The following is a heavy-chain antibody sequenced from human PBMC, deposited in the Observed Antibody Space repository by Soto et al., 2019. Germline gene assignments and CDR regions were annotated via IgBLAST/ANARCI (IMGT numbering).Heavy chain of an antibody. D-gene: IGHD4-4*01. CDR2: IYYGGST. CDR1: GGSISSYY. J-gene: IGHJ6*02. CDR3: ARFDYTPYYYYYGMDV. Sequence: SETLSLTCTVSGGSISSYYWSWIRQPPGKGLEWIGYIYYGGSTNYNPSLKSRVTISVDTSKNQFSLKLSSVTAADTAVYYCARFDYTPYYYYYGMDVWGQGTTVTVSS. V-gene: IGHV4-59*01.